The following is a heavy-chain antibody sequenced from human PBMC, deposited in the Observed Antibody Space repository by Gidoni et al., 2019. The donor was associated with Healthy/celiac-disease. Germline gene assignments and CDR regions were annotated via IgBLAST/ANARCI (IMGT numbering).Heavy chain of an antibody. V-gene: IGHV1-8*01. J-gene: IGHJ4*02. CDR1: GYTFTSYD. CDR3: ARGWGGYSYGRAMGDY. CDR2: MNTNSGKK. D-gene: IGHD5-18*01. Sequence: QVQLLQSGAEVKKPGSSLQVSCKASGYTFTSYDINWVRQDTGQGLEWMGWMNTNSGKKGYAKKFQGRVTMTRNTSISTAYMELSSLRSEETAVYYCARGWGGYSYGRAMGDYWGQGTLVTVSS.